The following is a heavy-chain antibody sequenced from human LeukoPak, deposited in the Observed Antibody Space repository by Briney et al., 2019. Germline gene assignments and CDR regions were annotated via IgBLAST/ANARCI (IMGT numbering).Heavy chain of an antibody. CDR1: GFTFSSYG. Sequence: GGSLRLSCAASGFTFSSYGMHWVRQAPGKGLEWVAVIWYDGSNKYYADSVKGRFTISRDNAKNSLYLQMNSLRAEDTAVYYCARDGTSLGYSSSRGDYWGQGTLVTVSS. J-gene: IGHJ4*02. CDR3: ARDGTSLGYSSSRGDY. CDR2: IWYDGSNK. D-gene: IGHD6-13*01. V-gene: IGHV3-33*01.